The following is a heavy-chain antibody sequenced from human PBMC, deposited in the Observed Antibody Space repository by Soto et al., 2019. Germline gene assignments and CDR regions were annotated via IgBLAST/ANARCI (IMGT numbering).Heavy chain of an antibody. CDR2: VSNDGSNK. CDR3: AKVLLTYTSGWYHPHFDY. D-gene: IGHD6-19*01. Sequence: QVQLVESGGGVVQPGRSLRLSCAASGFTFSSYVMHWVRQAPGKGLEWVAVVSNDGSNKDYADSVKGRFTISRDNSKNTLYLQMNSLRAEDTAGYYCAKVLLTYTSGWYHPHFDYWGQGTLVTVSS. J-gene: IGHJ4*02. V-gene: IGHV3-30*18. CDR1: GFTFSSYV.